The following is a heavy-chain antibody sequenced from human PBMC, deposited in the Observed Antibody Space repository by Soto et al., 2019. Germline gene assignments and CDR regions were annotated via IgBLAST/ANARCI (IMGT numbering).Heavy chain of an antibody. CDR2: IKHLESEK. CDR1: GFTFTNYW. V-gene: IGHV3-7*01. J-gene: IGHJ4*02. Sequence: EVQLVESGGGLVQPGGSLRLSCAASGFTFTNYWMNWVRQPPGKGLEWVANIKHLESEKFYVGSVRGRFTISRDNAKNQVYLKMDSLRAEDTAVYYWARHAYSFLTFDSWGQGTLVTVSS. D-gene: IGHD4-4*01. CDR3: ARHAYSFLTFDS.